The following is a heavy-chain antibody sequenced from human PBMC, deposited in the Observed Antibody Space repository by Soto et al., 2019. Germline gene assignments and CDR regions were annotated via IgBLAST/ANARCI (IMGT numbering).Heavy chain of an antibody. CDR3: ARDFTKSSSWPYYFDY. J-gene: IGHJ4*02. Sequence: QVQLVQSGAEVKKPGASVKVSCKASGYTFTTYGISWVRQAPGQGLEWMGWISAYSGSTKFAQKLQGRVTMTTDTSTTTAYMELRSQTSDDTAVYYCARDFTKSSSWPYYFDYWGQSTLVTVSS. CDR2: ISAYSGST. V-gene: IGHV1-18*01. CDR1: GYTFTTYG. D-gene: IGHD6-13*01.